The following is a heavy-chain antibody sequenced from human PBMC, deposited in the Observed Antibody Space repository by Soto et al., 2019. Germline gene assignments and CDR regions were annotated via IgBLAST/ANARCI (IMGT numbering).Heavy chain of an antibody. CDR1: GGTFSSYT. CDR3: ARCLQDYSNYPVRYYYMDV. CDR2: IIPILGIA. Sequence: ASVKVSCKASGGTFSSYTISWVRQAHGQGLEWMGRIIPILGIANYAQKFQGRVTITADKSTSTAYMELSSLRSEDTAVYYCARCLQDYSNYPVRYYYMDVWGKGTTVTVSS. V-gene: IGHV1-69*02. J-gene: IGHJ6*03. D-gene: IGHD4-4*01.